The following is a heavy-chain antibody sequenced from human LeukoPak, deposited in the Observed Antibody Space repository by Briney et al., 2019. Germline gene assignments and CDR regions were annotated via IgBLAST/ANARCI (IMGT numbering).Heavy chain of an antibody. V-gene: IGHV4-34*01. CDR3: ARGGDSYMDV. CDR2: INHSGST. D-gene: IGHD2-21*01. J-gene: IGHJ6*03. CDR1: GGSFSGYY. Sequence: SETLSLTCAVYGGSFSGYYWSWIRQPPGKGLEWIGEINHSGSTNYNPSLKSRVTISVDTSKNQFSLKPSSVTAADTAVYYCARGGDSYMDVWGKGTTVTVSS.